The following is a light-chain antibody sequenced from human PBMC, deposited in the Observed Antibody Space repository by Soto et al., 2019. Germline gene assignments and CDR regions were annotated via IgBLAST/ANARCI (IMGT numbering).Light chain of an antibody. Sequence: QSVLTQPASVSGSPGQSITISCSGTYNLVSWYQQHPGKAPKLMIFEVNKRPSGISNRFSASKSGNTASLTISTLQAEDEADYYCSSYTTSNTVVFGGGTKMTVL. J-gene: IGLJ3*02. V-gene: IGLV2-14*02. CDR2: EVN. CDR3: SSYTTSNTVV. CDR1: YNL.